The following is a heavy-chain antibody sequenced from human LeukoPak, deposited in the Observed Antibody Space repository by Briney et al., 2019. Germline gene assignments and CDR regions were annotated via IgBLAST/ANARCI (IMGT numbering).Heavy chain of an antibody. CDR2: IYYSGST. CDR1: GGSISSSSYY. Sequence: PSETLSLTCTVSGGSISSSSYYWGWIRQPPGKGLEGIGSIYYSGSTYYNPSLKSRVTISVDTSKNQFSLKLSSVTAADTAVYYCRGYREITMIVVGGYYFDYWGQGTLVTVSS. D-gene: IGHD3-22*01. CDR3: RGYREITMIVVGGYYFDY. V-gene: IGHV4-39*01. J-gene: IGHJ4*02.